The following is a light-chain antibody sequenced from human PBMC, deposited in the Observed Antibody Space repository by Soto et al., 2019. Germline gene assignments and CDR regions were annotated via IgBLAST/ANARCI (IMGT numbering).Light chain of an antibody. CDR1: QTISSAY. J-gene: IGKJ3*01. CDR3: QHYGSSLPIT. Sequence: EIVLTQSPGTLSLSPGKRATLSCRASQTISSAYLAWYQQRPGQAPRLLIYGASTRATGIPDRFSSRGSGTDFALTISRLEPEDFAVYYCQHYGSSLPITFGPGTKVDIK. V-gene: IGKV3-20*01. CDR2: GAS.